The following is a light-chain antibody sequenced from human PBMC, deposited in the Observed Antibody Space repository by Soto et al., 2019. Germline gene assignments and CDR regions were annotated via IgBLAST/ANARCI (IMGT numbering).Light chain of an antibody. Sequence: DIQMTQSPSSLSASVGDRVTITCRASQSISSYLNWYQQKPGKAPKLLIYDASSWQSGVPSRFSGSGSGTDFTLTISNLQPEDFATYYCQQSYSTPLTFGGGTKVEIK. J-gene: IGKJ4*01. V-gene: IGKV1-39*01. CDR1: QSISSY. CDR2: DAS. CDR3: QQSYSTPLT.